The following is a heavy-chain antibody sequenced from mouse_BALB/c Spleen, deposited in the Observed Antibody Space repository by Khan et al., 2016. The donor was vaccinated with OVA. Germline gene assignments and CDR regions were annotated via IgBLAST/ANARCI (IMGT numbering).Heavy chain of an antibody. V-gene: IGHV2-6-1*01. CDR2: IWSDGHT. CDR3: SRHGYYGNYGPYFDV. J-gene: IGHJ1*01. Sequence: QVQLKQSGPGLVAPSQSLSITCTISGFSLTNYGVHWVRQPPGKGLEWLVVIWSDGHTTYNSALKSRLSISKDNSKSHVFLKMNSLQTDDTDMYYCSRHGYYGNYGPYFDVWGAGTTVTVSS. CDR1: GFSLTNYG. D-gene: IGHD2-1*01.